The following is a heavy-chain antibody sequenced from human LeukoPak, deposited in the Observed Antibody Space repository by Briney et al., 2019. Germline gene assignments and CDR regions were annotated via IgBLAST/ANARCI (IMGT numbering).Heavy chain of an antibody. V-gene: IGHV3-33*06. CDR3: AKDWEVGDQYYFDY. J-gene: IGHJ4*02. CDR2: ISNNGSNK. Sequence: GRSLRLSCAASGFTFSSYNKNWVRQAPGKGLEWVAFISNNGSNKYYADSVKGRFTISRDNSNNAMYQQMSRLRGEGTRVYYCAKDWEVGDQYYFDYWGEGTLVTVPS. CDR1: GFTFSSYN. D-gene: IGHD1-26*01.